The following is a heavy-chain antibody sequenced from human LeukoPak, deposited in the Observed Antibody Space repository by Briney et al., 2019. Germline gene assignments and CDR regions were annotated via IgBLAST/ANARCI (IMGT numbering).Heavy chain of an antibody. CDR1: GFTFDDYA. CDR2: ISWDGGST. CDR3: AKDNLVGATTGHLDY. J-gene: IGHJ4*02. D-gene: IGHD1-26*01. V-gene: IGHV3-43D*03. Sequence: GGSLRLSCAASGFTFDDYAMHWVRQAPGKGLEWVSLISWDGGSTYYADSVKGRFTISRDNSKNSLYLQMNSLRAEDTALYYCAKDNLVGATTGHLDYWGQGTLVTVSS.